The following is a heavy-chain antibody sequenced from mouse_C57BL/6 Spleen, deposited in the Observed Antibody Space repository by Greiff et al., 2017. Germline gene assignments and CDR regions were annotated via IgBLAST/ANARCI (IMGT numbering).Heavy chain of an antibody. CDR3: SRRDYCNSYEGFAY. J-gene: IGHJ3*01. CDR1: GYTFTDYY. CDR2: INPNNGGT. V-gene: IGHV1-26*01. Sequence: VQLQQSGPELVKPGASVKISCKASGYTFTDYYMNWVKQSHGKSLEWIGDINPNNGGTNYNQKFKGKATLTVDKSSSTAYMELRSLTSEDAAVLYCSRRDYCNSYEGFAYWGQGTLVTVSA. D-gene: IGHD1-1*01.